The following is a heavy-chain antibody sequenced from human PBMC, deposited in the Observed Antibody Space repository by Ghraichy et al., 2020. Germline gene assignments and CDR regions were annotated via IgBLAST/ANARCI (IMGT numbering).Heavy chain of an antibody. CDR2: ISAYNGNT. Sequence: ASVKVSCKASGYTFTSYGISWVRQAPGQGLEWMGWISAYNGNTNYAQKLQGRVTMTTDTSTSTAYMELRSLRSDDTAVYYCARWSNSGYSYGRRVDYWGQGTLVTVSS. CDR1: GYTFTSYG. D-gene: IGHD5-18*01. J-gene: IGHJ4*02. V-gene: IGHV1-18*04. CDR3: ARWSNSGYSYGRRVDY.